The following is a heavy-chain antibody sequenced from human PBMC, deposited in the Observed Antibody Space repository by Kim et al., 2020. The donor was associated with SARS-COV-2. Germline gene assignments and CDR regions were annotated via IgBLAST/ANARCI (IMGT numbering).Heavy chain of an antibody. J-gene: IGHJ4*02. CDR3: TRDHGDYTWGNYRYSFDY. CDR2: ISTRSNTI. D-gene: IGHD3-16*02. Sequence: GGSLRLSCVTSGFTFSSYAYNCVRQAPGKGLEWISYISTRSNTIYYADSVKGRFTISRDDAEKSLYLQMNSLRDEDTAVYFCTRDHGDYTWGNYRYSFDYWGQGSLVTVSS. V-gene: IGHV3-48*02. CDR1: GFTFSSYA.